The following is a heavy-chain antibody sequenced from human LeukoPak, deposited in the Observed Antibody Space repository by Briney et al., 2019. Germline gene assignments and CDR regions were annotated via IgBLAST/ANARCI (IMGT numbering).Heavy chain of an antibody. CDR1: GYTFTSYG. V-gene: IGHV1-18*01. Sequence: ASVKVSCKASGYTFTSYGISWVRQAPGQGLEWMGWISAYNGNTNYAQKFQERVTITRDMSTSTAYMELSSLRSEDTAVYYCAAFSGDYYDSSGYWYFDLWGRGTLVTVSS. D-gene: IGHD3-22*01. CDR2: ISAYNGNT. J-gene: IGHJ2*01. CDR3: AAFSGDYYDSSGYWYFDL.